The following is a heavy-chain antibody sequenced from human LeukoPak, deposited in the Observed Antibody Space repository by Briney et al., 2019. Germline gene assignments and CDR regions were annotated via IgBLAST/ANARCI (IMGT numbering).Heavy chain of an antibody. CDR3: ARDGYNSWYFDY. CDR2: INPNSGGT. J-gene: IGHJ4*02. Sequence: ASVKVSCKASGYTFTAYYMHWVRQAPGQGLEWMGWINPNSGGTNYAQKFQGRVTMTRDTSISTAYMELSRPRSDDTAVYYCARDGYNSWYFDYWGQGTLVTVSS. CDR1: GYTFTAYY. V-gene: IGHV1-2*02. D-gene: IGHD5-24*01.